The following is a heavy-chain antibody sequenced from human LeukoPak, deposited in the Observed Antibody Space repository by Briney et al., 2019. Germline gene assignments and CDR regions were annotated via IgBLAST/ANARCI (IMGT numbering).Heavy chain of an antibody. V-gene: IGHV3-30*19. J-gene: IGHJ4*02. CDR2: ISYDGSNK. CDR3: ARDRGRIAAAATGGDY. D-gene: IGHD6-13*01. Sequence: GGSLRLSCAASGFTFSNYGIHWVRQAPGKGLEWVSVISYDGSNKYYADSVKGRFTISRDNSKNTLYLQMNSLRAEDTAVYYCARDRGRIAAAATGGDYWGQGTLVTVSS. CDR1: GFTFSNYG.